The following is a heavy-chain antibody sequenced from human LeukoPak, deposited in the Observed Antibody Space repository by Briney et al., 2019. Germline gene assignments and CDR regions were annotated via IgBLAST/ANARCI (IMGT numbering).Heavy chain of an antibody. D-gene: IGHD5-18*01. CDR2: IYYSKNT. V-gene: IGHV4-39*01. CDR1: GGSISSSSAY. J-gene: IGHJ4*02. Sequence: SETLSLTCTVSGGSISSSSAYWGWIRQPPGKGLEWIGSIYYSKNTYYNPSLKSRVTISADTSKHQFSLTLGSVSATDTAVYYCVRPRGFSYGYFDYWGQGTLVTVSS. CDR3: VRPRGFSYGYFDY.